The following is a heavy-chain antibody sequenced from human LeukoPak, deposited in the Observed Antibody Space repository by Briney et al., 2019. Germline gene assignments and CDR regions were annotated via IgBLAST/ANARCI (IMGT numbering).Heavy chain of an antibody. D-gene: IGHD6-13*01. CDR1: GGSISSCY. Sequence: PSETLSLTCTVSGGSISSCYWSWIRQPPGKGLEWIGYIYYSGSTNYNPSLKSRVTISVDTSKNQFSLKLSSVTAADTAVYYCARVEQQLVMGGWFDPWGQGTLVTVSS. J-gene: IGHJ5*02. CDR2: IYYSGST. V-gene: IGHV4-59*01. CDR3: ARVEQQLVMGGWFDP.